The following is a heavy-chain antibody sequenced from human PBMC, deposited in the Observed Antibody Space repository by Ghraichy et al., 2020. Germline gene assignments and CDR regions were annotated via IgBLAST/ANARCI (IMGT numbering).Heavy chain of an antibody. V-gene: IGHV6-1*01. J-gene: IGHJ3*02. CDR2: TYYRSKWYN. CDR1: GDSVSSNSAA. Sequence: SQTLSLTCAISGDSVSSNSAAWNWIRQSPSRGLEWLGRTYYRSKWYNDYAVSVKSRITINPDTSKNQFSLQLNSVTPEDTAVYYCARVDYGSGANPDAFDIWGQGKMVTVSS. CDR3: ARVDYGSGANPDAFDI. D-gene: IGHD3-10*01.